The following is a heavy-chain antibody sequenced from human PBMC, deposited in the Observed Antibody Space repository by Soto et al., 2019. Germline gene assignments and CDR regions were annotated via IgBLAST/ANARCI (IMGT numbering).Heavy chain of an antibody. J-gene: IGHJ5*02. V-gene: IGHV1-46*01. CDR2: INPSGGTT. D-gene: IGHD1-1*01. CDR1: GYTFTSNY. CDR3: ARGRGTRFNRFDP. Sequence: QVQLVQSGAEVKKPGASVKVSCKASGYTFTSNYVQWVRQAPGQGLEWMGFINPSGGTTSYTQKFQGIVTMTRDTSTSTVYMELSSLRSEDTAVYYCARGRGTRFNRFDPWGQGTLVTVSS.